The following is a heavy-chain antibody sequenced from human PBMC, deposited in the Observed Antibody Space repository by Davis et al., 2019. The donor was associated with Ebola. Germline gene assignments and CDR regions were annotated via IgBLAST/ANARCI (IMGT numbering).Heavy chain of an antibody. J-gene: IGHJ5*02. Sequence: GESLKISCVASGFIFKNHAMTWVRQAPGKGLEWVSAIHGNGAGTFYADSVKGRFTISRDNSKNTLYLEMNSVRAEDTAMYYCAKDFTISTWGQGTLVTVSS. D-gene: IGHD3-3*01. CDR2: IHGNGAGT. CDR1: GFIFKNHA. V-gene: IGHV3-23*01. CDR3: AKDFTIST.